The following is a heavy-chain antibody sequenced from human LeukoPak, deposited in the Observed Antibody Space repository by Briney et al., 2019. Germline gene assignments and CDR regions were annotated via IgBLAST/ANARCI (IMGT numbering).Heavy chain of an antibody. CDR2: VTANGGGT. CDR3: AKILNPHAFDI. CDR1: GFTFDDYA. D-gene: IGHD1-14*01. Sequence: GGSLRLSCAASGFTFDDYAMHWVRQAPGKGPEWVSYVTANGGGTYYADSVKGRFVISRDNSKNSLYLQMNILRPEDPALYCCAKILNPHAFDIWGQGTMVTVSS. J-gene: IGHJ3*02. V-gene: IGHV3-43*02.